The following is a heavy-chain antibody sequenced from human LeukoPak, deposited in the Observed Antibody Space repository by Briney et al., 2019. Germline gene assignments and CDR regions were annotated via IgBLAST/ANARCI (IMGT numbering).Heavy chain of an antibody. CDR1: GGSISFYY. V-gene: IGHV4-59*01. D-gene: IGHD4-17*01. CDR3: ARGAPVTNFDY. CDR2: IYYSGST. J-gene: IGHJ4*02. Sequence: SVTLSLTCTVSGGSISFYYWSWIRQPPGKGLEWIGYIYYSGSTNYNPSLKSRVTISVDTSKNQFSLKLSSVTAADTAVYYCARGAPVTNFDYWGQGTLVTVSS.